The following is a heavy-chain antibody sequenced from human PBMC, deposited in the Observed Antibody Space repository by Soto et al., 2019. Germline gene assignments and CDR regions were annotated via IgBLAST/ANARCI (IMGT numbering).Heavy chain of an antibody. CDR2: IYHSGST. Sequence: PSETLSLTCAVSGVSTSSGGYSWSWIRPPKGKGLEWIGYIYHSGSTYYNPSLKSRVTISVDRSKNQFSLKLSSVTAADTAVYYCAGRHYSGSETPRGLDCWGQGTLVTVSS. J-gene: IGHJ4*02. V-gene: IGHV4-30-2*01. CDR3: AGRHYSGSETPRGLDC. D-gene: IGHD3-10*01. CDR1: GVSTSSGGYS.